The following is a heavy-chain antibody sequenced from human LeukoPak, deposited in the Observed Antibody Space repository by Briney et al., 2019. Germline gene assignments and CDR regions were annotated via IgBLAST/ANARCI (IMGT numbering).Heavy chain of an antibody. CDR3: AIGEPNWNFHH. J-gene: IGHJ1*01. CDR1: GYTFPSYD. V-gene: IGHV1-8*01. CDR2: MNPNSGNT. Sequence: ASVKVSCKASGYTFPSYDINWVRQATGQGLEWMGWMNPNSGNTGYAQQFQGRVTMSRDTSISTAYMELRSLTSEDTAGDHCAIGEPNWNFHHRGQGTLVTVSS. D-gene: IGHD1-20*01.